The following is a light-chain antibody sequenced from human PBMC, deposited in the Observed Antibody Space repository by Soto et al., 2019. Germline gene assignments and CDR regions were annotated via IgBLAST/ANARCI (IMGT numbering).Light chain of an antibody. J-gene: IGKJ1*01. CDR3: QQYNNWPRT. V-gene: IGKV3-15*01. CDR2: GAS. Sequence: EIVMTQSPATLSVSPGERATLSCRASQSVSSNLAWYQQKPGQAPRLLIYGASTRATGIPARFGGSGSGTEFTLTFSSLQSEDFAVYYCQQYNNWPRTFGQGTKV. CDR1: QSVSSN.